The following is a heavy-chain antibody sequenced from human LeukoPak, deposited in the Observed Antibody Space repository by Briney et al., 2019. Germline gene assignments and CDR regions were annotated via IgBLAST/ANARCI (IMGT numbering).Heavy chain of an antibody. CDR3: ARSGYSYGADAFDI. V-gene: IGHV4-39*07. J-gene: IGHJ3*02. D-gene: IGHD5-18*01. CDR1: GASITSSNYY. Sequence: SETLSLTCAVSGASITSSNYYWGWVRQSPGKGLEWIGNIYSSGNTYYNASLKSRVTISVDTSKNQFSLKLSSVTAADTAVYYCARSGYSYGADAFDIWGQGTMVTVSS. CDR2: IYSSGNT.